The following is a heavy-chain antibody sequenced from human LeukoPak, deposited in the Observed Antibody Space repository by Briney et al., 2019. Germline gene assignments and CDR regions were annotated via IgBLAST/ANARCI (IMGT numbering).Heavy chain of an antibody. CDR2: INPSGGST. D-gene: IGHD3-16*02. V-gene: IGHV1-46*01. CDR1: GYTFTSYY. J-gene: IGHJ4*02. CDR3: ARDQSRGLRLGELSFFDY. Sequence: ASVKVSCKASGYTFTSYYMHWVRQAPGQGLEWMGIINPSGGSTSYAQKFQGRVTMTRDTSTSTVYMELSSLRSEDTAVYYCARDQSRGLRLGELSFFDYWGQGTLVTVSS.